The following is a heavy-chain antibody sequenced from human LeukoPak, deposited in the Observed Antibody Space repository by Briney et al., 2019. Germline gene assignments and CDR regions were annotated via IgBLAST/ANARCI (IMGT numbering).Heavy chain of an antibody. CDR1: GFTFSSYA. V-gene: IGHV4-34*01. CDR3: ARGSRGYCSGGSCYSRSPIWIPFDP. J-gene: IGHJ5*02. CDR2: INHSGST. Sequence: PGGSLRLSCAASGFTFSSYAMSWIRQPPGKGLEWIGEINHSGSTNYNPSLKSRVTISVDTSKNQFSLKLSSVTAADTAVYYCARGSRGYCSGGSCYSRSPIWIPFDPWGQGTLVTVSS. D-gene: IGHD2-15*01.